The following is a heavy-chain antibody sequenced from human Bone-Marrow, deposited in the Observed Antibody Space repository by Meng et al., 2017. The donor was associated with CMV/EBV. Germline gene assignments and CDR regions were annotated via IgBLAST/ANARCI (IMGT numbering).Heavy chain of an antibody. D-gene: IGHD6-13*01. CDR2: INPNSGGT. V-gene: IGHV1-2*02. CDR1: GYNFTGYY. Sequence: NVSCKASGYNFTGYYMHWVRQAPGQGLEWMGWINPNSGGTNYAQKFQGRVTMTRDTSISTAYMELSRLRSDDTAVYYCARGTAAAPLPWGQGTLVTVSS. J-gene: IGHJ5*02. CDR3: ARGTAAAPLP.